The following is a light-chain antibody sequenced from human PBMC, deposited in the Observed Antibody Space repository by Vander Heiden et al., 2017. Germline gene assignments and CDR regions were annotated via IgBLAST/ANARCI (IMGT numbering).Light chain of an antibody. Sequence: SYELTQPPSVSVPTGQTARTTCAVDAFPKHYAYWYHQKPAQALVLVIYKDRARPSGIPERFSGSSTATTVTLTIRRVQAEDEADYSCQSADSSVTYVFGTGTKVTVL. CDR1: AFPKHY. V-gene: IGLV3-25*02. J-gene: IGLJ1*01. CDR2: KDR. CDR3: QSADSSVTYV.